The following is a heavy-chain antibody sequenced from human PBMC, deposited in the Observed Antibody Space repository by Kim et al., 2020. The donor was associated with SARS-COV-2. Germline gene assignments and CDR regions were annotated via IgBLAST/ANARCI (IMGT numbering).Heavy chain of an antibody. CDR3: ARGTKV. Sequence: NQSGSTNYNPPIKSRVTLSVDTSKNQFSLKLSSVTAADTAVYYCARGTKVWGQGTMVTVSS. J-gene: IGHJ3*01. V-gene: IGHV4-34*01. CDR2: NQSGST.